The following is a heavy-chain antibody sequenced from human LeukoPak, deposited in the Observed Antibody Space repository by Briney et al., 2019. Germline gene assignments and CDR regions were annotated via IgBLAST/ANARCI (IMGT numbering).Heavy chain of an antibody. J-gene: IGHJ4*02. Sequence: GGSLRLSCAASGFIFDDYAMHWVRQAPGKGLEWASGISWNSGSIGYADSVKGRFTISRDNTKNSLYLQMNSLRAEDMALYYCARATKGFWTNSPIDYWGQGTLVTVSS. CDR3: ARATKGFWTNSPIDY. D-gene: IGHD3/OR15-3a*01. V-gene: IGHV3-9*03. CDR2: ISWNSGSI. CDR1: GFIFDDYA.